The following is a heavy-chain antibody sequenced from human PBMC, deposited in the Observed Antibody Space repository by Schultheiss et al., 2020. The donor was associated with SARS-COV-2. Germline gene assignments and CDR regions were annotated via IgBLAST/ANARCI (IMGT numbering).Heavy chain of an antibody. CDR3: ASSPISGSQSDAFDI. CDR1: GFTFSSYG. D-gene: IGHD1-26*01. J-gene: IGHJ3*02. V-gene: IGHV3-33*03. CDR2: IWYDGSNK. Sequence: GGSLRLSCAASGFTFSSYGMHWVRQAPGKGLEWVAVIWYDGSNKYYADSVKGRFTISRDNAKNSLYLQMNSLRAEDTAVYYCASSPISGSQSDAFDIWGQGTMVTVSS.